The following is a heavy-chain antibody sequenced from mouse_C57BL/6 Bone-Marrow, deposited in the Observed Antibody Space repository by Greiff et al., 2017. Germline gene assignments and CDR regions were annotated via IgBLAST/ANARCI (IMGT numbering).Heavy chain of an antibody. Sequence: QVQLKESGPGLVQPSQSLSITCTVSGFSLTSYGVHWVRQSPGKGLEWLGVIWRGGSTDYNAAFMSRLGITKDNSKSQVFFKMNSLQADDTAIYYCAIPDDGSSPWYFDVWSTGTTVTVSS. V-gene: IGHV2-5*01. D-gene: IGHD1-1*01. CDR3: AIPDDGSSPWYFDV. CDR2: IWRGGST. CDR1: GFSLTSYG. J-gene: IGHJ1*03.